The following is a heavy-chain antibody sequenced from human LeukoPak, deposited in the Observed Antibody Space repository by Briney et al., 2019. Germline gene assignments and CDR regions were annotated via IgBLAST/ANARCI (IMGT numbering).Heavy chain of an antibody. V-gene: IGHV1-2*02. CDR1: GYTFIDCY. CDR3: ARTPLYCSSTSCFTEDAFDI. D-gene: IGHD2-2*01. CDR2: INPNSGGT. Sequence: ASVKVSCKASGYTFIDCYMHWVRQAPGQGLEWTGWINPNSGGTNNAQKFQGRVTMTRDTSISTAYMELSRLRSDDTAVYYCARTPLYCSSTSCFTEDAFDIWGQGTMVTVSS. J-gene: IGHJ3*02.